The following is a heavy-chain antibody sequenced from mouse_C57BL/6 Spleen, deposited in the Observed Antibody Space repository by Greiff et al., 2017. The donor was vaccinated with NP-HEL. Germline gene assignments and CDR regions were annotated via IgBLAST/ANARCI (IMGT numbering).Heavy chain of an antibody. CDR3: ARGEGYYVRAMDY. D-gene: IGHD2-3*01. Sequence: QVQLQQPGAELVKPGASVKLSCKASGYTFTSYWMHWVKQRPGQGLEWIGMIHPNSGSTNYNEKFKSKATLTVDKSSSTAYMQRSSLTSEDSAVYYCARGEGYYVRAMDYWGQGTSGTVSS. CDR1: GYTFTSYW. V-gene: IGHV1-64*01. J-gene: IGHJ4*01. CDR2: IHPNSGST.